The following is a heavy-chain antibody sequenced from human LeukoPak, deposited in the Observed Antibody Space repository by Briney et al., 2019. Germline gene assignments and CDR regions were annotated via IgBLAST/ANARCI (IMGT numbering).Heavy chain of an antibody. Sequence: SETLSLTCTVSGGSISSYYWSWIRQPPGKGLEWIGYIYYSGSTNYNPSLKSRVTMSVDTSKNQFSLKLSSVTATDTAVYYCARQRTYYYYGMDVWGQGTTVTVSS. CDR2: IYYSGST. CDR1: GGSISSYY. CDR3: ARQRTYYYYGMDV. V-gene: IGHV4-59*08. J-gene: IGHJ6*02.